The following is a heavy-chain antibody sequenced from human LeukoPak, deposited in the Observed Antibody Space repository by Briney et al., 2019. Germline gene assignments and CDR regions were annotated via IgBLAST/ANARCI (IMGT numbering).Heavy chain of an antibody. CDR2: LFSGGTT. CDR3: ARGGDGYNYAFDM. Sequence: GGSLRLSCSASGFIFSSYAMHWDRQAPGKGLEWVSVLFSGGTTYYADSVKGRFAISRDNSKNTLYLQMNGLRAEDTAVYYCARGGDGYNYAFDMWGQGTMVTVSS. CDR1: GFIFSSYA. J-gene: IGHJ3*02. D-gene: IGHD5-24*01. V-gene: IGHV3-53*05.